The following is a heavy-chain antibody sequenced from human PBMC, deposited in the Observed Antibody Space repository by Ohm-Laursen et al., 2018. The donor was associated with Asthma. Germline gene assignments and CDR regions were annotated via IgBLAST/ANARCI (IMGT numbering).Heavy chain of an antibody. V-gene: IGHV1-18*04. CDR3: ARESRYYDSSGYSP. D-gene: IGHD3-22*01. CDR1: GYTFTSYG. CDR2: ISAYNGNT. Sequence: DSVKVSCKASGYTFTSYGISWVRQAPGQGLEWMGWISAYNGNTNYAQKLQGRVTMTTDTSTSTAYMELRSLRSDDTAVYYCARESRYYDSSGYSPWGQGTLVTVSS. J-gene: IGHJ4*02.